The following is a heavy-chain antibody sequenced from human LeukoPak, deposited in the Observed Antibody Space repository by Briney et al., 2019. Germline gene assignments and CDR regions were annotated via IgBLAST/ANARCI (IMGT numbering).Heavy chain of an antibody. CDR1: GGSFTGYY. V-gene: IGHV4-34*01. Sequence: PSETLSLTCAVYGGSFTGYYWSWVRQPPGKGLEWIGQIYHNGSTKYNPSLKSRVTMSVDTSKKQFSLMLTSVTAADTAVYYCAAGDIVVVTPARAFDYWGQGTLVTVSS. J-gene: IGHJ4*02. CDR3: AAGDIVVVTPARAFDY. CDR2: IYHNGST. D-gene: IGHD2-2*01.